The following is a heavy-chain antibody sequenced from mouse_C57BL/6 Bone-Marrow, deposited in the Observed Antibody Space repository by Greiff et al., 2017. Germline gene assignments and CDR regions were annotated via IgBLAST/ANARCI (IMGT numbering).Heavy chain of an antibody. D-gene: IGHD4-1*01. V-gene: IGHV14-4*01. CDR2: IDPENGDT. J-gene: IGHJ4*01. Sequence: VQLQQSGAELVRPGASVKLSCTASGFNIKDDYMHWVKQRPEQGLEWIGWIDPENGDTEYASKFQGKATITADTSSNTAYLQLSSLTAEDTAVYYCTTEGLGRAMDYWGQGTSVTVSS. CDR3: TTEGLGRAMDY. CDR1: GFNIKDDY.